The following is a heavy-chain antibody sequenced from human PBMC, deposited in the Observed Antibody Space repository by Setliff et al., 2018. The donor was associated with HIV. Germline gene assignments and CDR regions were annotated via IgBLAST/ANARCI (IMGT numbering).Heavy chain of an antibody. CDR2: ISADNGNT. V-gene: IGHV1-18*01. Sequence: ASVKVSCKASGYIFTNYGITWVRQAPGQGLEWMGWISADNGNTNYAQKLQGRVTMTTDTSTGTVYMELSSLRSDDTAVYYCATDRTQTGINMVRGRIVDPARYPLDYWGQGTLVTVSS. D-gene: IGHD3-10*01. J-gene: IGHJ4*02. CDR1: GYIFTNYG. CDR3: ATDRTQTGINMVRGRIVDPARYPLDY.